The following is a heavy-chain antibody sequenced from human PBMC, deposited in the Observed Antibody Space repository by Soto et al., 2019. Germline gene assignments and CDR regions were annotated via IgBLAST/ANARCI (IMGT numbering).Heavy chain of an antibody. CDR3: ARLATRYYFDY. CDR1: GGSISSYY. D-gene: IGHD1-1*01. J-gene: IGHJ4*02. CDR2: IYYSGST. V-gene: IGHV4-59*01. Sequence: SETLSLTCTVSGGSISSYYWSWIRQPPGKGLEWIGYIYYSGSTNYNPPLKSRVTISVDTSKNQFSLKMSSVTAADTAVYYCARLATRYYFDYWGRGTLVTVSS.